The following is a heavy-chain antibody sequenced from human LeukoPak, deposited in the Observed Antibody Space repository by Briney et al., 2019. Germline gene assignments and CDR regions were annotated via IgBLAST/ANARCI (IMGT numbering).Heavy chain of an antibody. CDR1: GGAISSSSYY. Sequence: SETLSLTCTVSGGAISSSSYYWGWIRQPPGKGLEWIGSIYYSGSTYYNPSLKSRVTISVDTSKNQFSLKLSSVTAADTAVYYCARHVAQGLRFLEWLLNDYWGQGTLVTVSS. CDR3: ARHVAQGLRFLEWLLNDY. V-gene: IGHV4-39*01. CDR2: IYYSGST. J-gene: IGHJ4*02. D-gene: IGHD3-3*01.